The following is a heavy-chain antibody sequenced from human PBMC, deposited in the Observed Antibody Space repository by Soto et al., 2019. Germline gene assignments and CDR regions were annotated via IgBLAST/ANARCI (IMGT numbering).Heavy chain of an antibody. J-gene: IGHJ6*03. CDR3: ARLDYDILTGYYRPDLYYYYMDV. V-gene: IGHV4-39*01. CDR1: GGSISSSSYY. Sequence: SETLSLTCTVSGGSISSSSYYWGWIRQPPGKGLEWIGSIYYSGSTYYNPSLKSRVTISVDTSKNQFSLKLSSVTAADTAVYYCARLDYDILTGYYRPDLYYYYMDVWGKGTTVTVSS. D-gene: IGHD3-9*01. CDR2: IYYSGST.